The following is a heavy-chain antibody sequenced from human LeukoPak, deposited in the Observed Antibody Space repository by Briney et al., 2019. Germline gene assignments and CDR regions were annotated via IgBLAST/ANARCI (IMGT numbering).Heavy chain of an antibody. CDR2: INPSGGST. Sequence: ASVTVSCTASGYIFSSYYMHWVRQAPGQGLEWMGLINPSGGSTINAQKFQGRVTMTSDTSTSTVYMELSSLRSEDTAVYFCARELAYYDSGSSLDHWGQGTQVTVSS. V-gene: IGHV1-46*01. CDR3: ARELAYYDSGSSLDH. CDR1: GYIFSSYY. D-gene: IGHD3-10*01. J-gene: IGHJ4*02.